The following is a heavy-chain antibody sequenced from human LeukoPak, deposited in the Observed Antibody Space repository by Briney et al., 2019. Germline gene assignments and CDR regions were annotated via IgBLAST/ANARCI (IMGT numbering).Heavy chain of an antibody. V-gene: IGHV3-23*01. Sequence: GGSLRLSCAASGFTFSSYTMSWVRQAPGKGLEWVSTITTSDGNTYYADSVKGRFIVSRDNSKNTLYLQMNSLRAEDTAVYYCAKRSGSYYGDFDYWGQGTLVTVSS. CDR1: GFTFSSYT. CDR2: ITTSDGNT. CDR3: AKRSGSYYGDFDY. D-gene: IGHD1-26*01. J-gene: IGHJ4*02.